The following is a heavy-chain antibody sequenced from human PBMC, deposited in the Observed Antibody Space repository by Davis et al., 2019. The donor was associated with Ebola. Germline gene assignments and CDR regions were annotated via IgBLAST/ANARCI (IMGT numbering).Heavy chain of an antibody. CDR2: IYYSGST. D-gene: IGHD3-10*01. Sequence: PSETLSLTCTVSGGSISSYYWSWIRQPPGKGLEWIGYIYYSGSTNYNPSLKSRVTISVDTSKNQFSLKLSSVTAADTAVYYCASSPLLWFRELSPYYYYGMDVWGQGTTVTVSS. J-gene: IGHJ6*02. CDR1: GGSISSYY. CDR3: ASSPLLWFRELSPYYYYGMDV. V-gene: IGHV4-59*12.